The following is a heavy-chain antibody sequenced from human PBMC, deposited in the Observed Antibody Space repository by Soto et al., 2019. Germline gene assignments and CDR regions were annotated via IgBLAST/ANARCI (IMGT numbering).Heavy chain of an antibody. D-gene: IGHD6-13*01. CDR1: GFTFSSYG. CDR3: ARDQEDIAAADATFDY. CDR2: IWYDGSNK. Sequence: PGGSLRLSCAASGFTFSSYGMHWVRQAPGKGLEWVAVIWYDGSNKYYADSVKGRFTISRDNSKNTLYLQMNSLRAEDTAVYYCARDQEDIAAADATFDYWGQGTLVTVSS. V-gene: IGHV3-33*01. J-gene: IGHJ4*02.